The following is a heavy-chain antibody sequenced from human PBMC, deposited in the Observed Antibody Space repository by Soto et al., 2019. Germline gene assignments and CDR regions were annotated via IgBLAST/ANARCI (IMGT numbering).Heavy chain of an antibody. CDR2: MRGSGGDT. CDR1: GFTFSFCA. J-gene: IGHJ4*02. D-gene: IGHD3-16*01. V-gene: IGHV3-23*01. Sequence: EVQLLESGGALVQPGGSLRLSCAASGFTFSFCAMSWVRQAPGKGLEWVSSMRGSGGDTYYADSVKGRFTISRDNSKNTLYMKMNSLRVEDTAVDYCVKGHCDSDYYFEYWGQGTLVTVSS. CDR3: VKGHCDSDYYFEY.